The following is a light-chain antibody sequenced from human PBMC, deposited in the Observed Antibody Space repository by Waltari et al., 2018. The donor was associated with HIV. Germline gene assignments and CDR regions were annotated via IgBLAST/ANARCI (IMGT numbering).Light chain of an antibody. V-gene: IGLV3-25*03. CDR2: KDT. J-gene: IGLJ3*02. CDR3: QSADSNASLWV. Sequence: SYELTQPPSVSVSPGQTARITCSGDAFPKQYAYWYQHRPGQAPVLVRYKDTERPSGIPERFSGSSSGTTATLTIIGVQAQDEADYHCQSADSNASLWVFGGGTKLTVL. CDR1: AFPKQY.